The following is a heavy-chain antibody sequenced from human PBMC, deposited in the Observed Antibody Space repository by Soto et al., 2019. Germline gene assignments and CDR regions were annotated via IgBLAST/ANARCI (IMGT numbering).Heavy chain of an antibody. J-gene: IGHJ5*02. V-gene: IGHV4-30-4*01. CDR3: ARVPRQLEPTLCFDP. Sequence: GPVVPSETLSLTCTVSGGSIGGGDYYWSWIRQPPGKGLEWIGYIYYSGNTYYNPSLKSRLTISLDTSKNQFSLNLSSVTAADTAVYFCARVPRQLEPTLCFDPWGQGTLVTVSS. D-gene: IGHD1-1*01. CDR2: IYYSGNT. CDR1: GGSIGGGDYY.